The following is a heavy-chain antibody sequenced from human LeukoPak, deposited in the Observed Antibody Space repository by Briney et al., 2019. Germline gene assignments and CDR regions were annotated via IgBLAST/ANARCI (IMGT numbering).Heavy chain of an antibody. V-gene: IGHV1-18*01. D-gene: IGHD4-17*01. Sequence: ASVKVSCKASGYTFSSYGISWVRQAPGQGLEWMGWISAYNGNTNYAQKLQGRVTTTTDTSTSTAYMELRSLRSDDTAVYYCARDATTVTTQPSDYWGQGTLVTVSS. CDR2: ISAYNGNT. CDR3: ARDATTVTTQPSDY. J-gene: IGHJ4*02. CDR1: GYTFSSYG.